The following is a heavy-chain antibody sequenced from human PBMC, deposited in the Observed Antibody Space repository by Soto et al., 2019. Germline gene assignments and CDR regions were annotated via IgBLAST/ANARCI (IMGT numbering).Heavy chain of an antibody. CDR3: ARESHDILTGPPWVWYFDL. Sequence: QVQLQQRGAGPLRPLETLSLTCGVSGGSFSGYYWAWIRQSPGQGLEWIGEINDRGSINYNPSLKSRVSISVGTAKNHYSLNLRSVTAADTVVYYCARESHDILTGPPWVWYFDLWGRGTLVTVSS. V-gene: IGHV4-34*01. J-gene: IGHJ2*01. CDR1: GGSFSGYY. D-gene: IGHD3-9*01. CDR2: INDRGSI.